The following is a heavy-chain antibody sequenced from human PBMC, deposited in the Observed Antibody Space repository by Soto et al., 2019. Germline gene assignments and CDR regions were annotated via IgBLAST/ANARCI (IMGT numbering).Heavy chain of an antibody. CDR3: ASSRSEVSPRPHYYDFMDV. V-gene: IGHV4-34*01. CDR1: GGSFSGYY. D-gene: IGHD2-8*01. J-gene: IGHJ6*03. Sequence: SETLSLTCAVYGGSFSGYYWSWIRQPPGKGLEWIGEINHSGSTNYNPSLKSRVTISVDTSKNQFSLKLSSVTAADTAVYYCASSRSEVSPRPHYYDFMDVLGKGTADTVSS. CDR2: INHSGST.